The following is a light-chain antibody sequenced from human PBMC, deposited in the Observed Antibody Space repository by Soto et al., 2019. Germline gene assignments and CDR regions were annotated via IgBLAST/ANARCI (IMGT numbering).Light chain of an antibody. CDR1: QSLVHSDGNTY. CDR2: KVS. Sequence: DVVMTQSPLSLPVTLGQPASISCRSSQSLVHSDGNTYLSWFQQRPGQSPRRLIYKVSKRDSGVTDRFSGSGSGTDFTLKISRVEAEDVGIYYGMQGTHSYTFGQGTRLDIK. CDR3: MQGTHSYT. J-gene: IGKJ2*01. V-gene: IGKV2-30*02.